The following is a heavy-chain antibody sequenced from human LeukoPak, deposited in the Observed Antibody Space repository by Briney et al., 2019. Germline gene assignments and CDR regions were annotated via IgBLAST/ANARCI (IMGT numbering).Heavy chain of an antibody. J-gene: IGHJ4*02. CDR2: IYYSGST. D-gene: IGHD1-7*01. Sequence: SETLSLTCTVSGGSISSYYWSWIRQPPGKGLEWIGYIYYSGSTNYNPSLKSRVTISVDTSKNQFSLKLSSVTAADPAVYYCARTNYMGYFDYWGQGTLVTVSS. CDR3: ARTNYMGYFDY. CDR1: GGSISSYY. V-gene: IGHV4-59*01.